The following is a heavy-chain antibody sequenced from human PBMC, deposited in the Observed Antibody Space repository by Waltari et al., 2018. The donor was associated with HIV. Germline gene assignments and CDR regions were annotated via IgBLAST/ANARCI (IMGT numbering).Heavy chain of an antibody. CDR1: GFSFGDYA. Sequence: EVQLGESGGGLVQPGRSLRLSCATSGFSFGDYAMSWFRQAPGRGVVWVSCIRTKAYGGTTQYAASVKGRFSSSRDDSKPIAYLQMNSLKTEDTALYYCTRDTFTVTYYFDYWGRGTLVTVSS. V-gene: IGHV3-49*03. D-gene: IGHD4-17*01. CDR2: IRTKAYGGTT. J-gene: IGHJ4*02. CDR3: TRDTFTVTYYFDY.